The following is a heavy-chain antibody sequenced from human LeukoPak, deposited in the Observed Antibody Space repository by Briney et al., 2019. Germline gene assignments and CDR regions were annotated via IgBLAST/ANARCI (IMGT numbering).Heavy chain of an antibody. CDR3: AKDRSSGWYFDY. CDR1: GFTFSSYG. J-gene: IGHJ4*02. D-gene: IGHD6-19*01. CDR2: ISYDGSNK. Sequence: GRSLRLSCAASGFTFSSYGMHWVRQAPGKGLEWVAVISYDGSNKYYADSVKGRFTISRDNSKNTLYLQMNSLRAEDTAVYYCAKDRSSGWYFDYWGQGTLVTVSS. V-gene: IGHV3-30*18.